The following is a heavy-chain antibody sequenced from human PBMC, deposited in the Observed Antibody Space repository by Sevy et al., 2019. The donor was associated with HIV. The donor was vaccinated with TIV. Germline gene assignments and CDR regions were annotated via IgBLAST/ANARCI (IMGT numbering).Heavy chain of an antibody. CDR1: GGSITSLY. CDR2: IYYNGHI. J-gene: IGHJ4*02. V-gene: IGHV4-59*08. CDR3: AGENAWGRGYV. D-gene: IGHD6-25*01. Sequence: SETLSLTCTVSGGSITSLYWNWIRQPPGKGLEWIANIYYNGHINYNPPLKSRVTLSLDTSKNQFSLRRSSVTAADAAMYYCAGENAWGRGYVWGQGTLVTVSS.